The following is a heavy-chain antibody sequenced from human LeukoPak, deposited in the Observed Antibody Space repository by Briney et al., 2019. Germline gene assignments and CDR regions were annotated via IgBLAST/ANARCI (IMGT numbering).Heavy chain of an antibody. D-gene: IGHD2-15*01. CDR3: ARGRGYCSGGSCYYYGMDV. V-gene: IGHV4-39*01. CDR1: GGSISSSSYY. Sequence: SETLSLTCTVSGGSISSSSYYWGWIRQPPGKGLEWIGSIYYSGSTHYNPSLKSRVTISVDTSKNQFSLKLSSVTAADTAVYYCARGRGYCSGGSCYYYGMDVWGQGTTVTVSS. J-gene: IGHJ6*02. CDR2: IYYSGST.